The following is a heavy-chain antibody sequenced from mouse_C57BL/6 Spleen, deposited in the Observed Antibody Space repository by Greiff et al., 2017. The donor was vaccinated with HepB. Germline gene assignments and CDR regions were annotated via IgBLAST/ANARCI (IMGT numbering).Heavy chain of an antibody. V-gene: IGHV5-17*01. D-gene: IGHD2-2*01. CDR2: ISSGSSTI. CDR3: ARREGYRNYYAMDY. J-gene: IGHJ4*01. Sequence: DVKLVESGGGLVKPGGSLKLSCAASGFTFSDYGMHWVRQAPEKGLEWVAYISSGSSTIYYADTVKGRFTISRDNAKNTLFLQMSSLRSEDTAMYYCARREGYRNYYAMDYWGQGTSVTVSS. CDR1: GFTFSDYG.